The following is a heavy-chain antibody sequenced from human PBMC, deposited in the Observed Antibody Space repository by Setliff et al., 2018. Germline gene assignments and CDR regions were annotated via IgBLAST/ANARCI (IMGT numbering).Heavy chain of an antibody. CDR2: IYYSGST. J-gene: IGHJ6*02. CDR1: GGSISSSSYY. D-gene: IGHD6-19*01. Sequence: SETLSLTCTVSGGSISSSSYYWGWIRQPPGKGLEWIGSIYYSGSTYYNPSLKSRVSISVDTSKNQFSLKLSSVTAADTAVYYCARVNQYSSVWYNYYYGMDVWGQGTTVTVSS. V-gene: IGHV4-39*07. CDR3: ARVNQYSSVWYNYYYGMDV.